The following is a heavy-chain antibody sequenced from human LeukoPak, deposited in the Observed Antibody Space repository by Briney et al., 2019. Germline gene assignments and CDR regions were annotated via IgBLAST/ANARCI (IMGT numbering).Heavy chain of an antibody. CDR2: ISGSGGST. V-gene: IGHV3-23*01. CDR1: GFTFSSYA. D-gene: IGHD6-19*01. CDR3: ARVSSSSGWYVGFDY. Sequence: GGSLRLSCAASGFTFSSYAMSWVRQAPGKGLEWVSGISGSGGSTYYADSVKGRFTISRDNSKNTLYLQMNSLRAEDTAVYYCARVSSSSGWYVGFDYWGQGTLVTVSS. J-gene: IGHJ4*02.